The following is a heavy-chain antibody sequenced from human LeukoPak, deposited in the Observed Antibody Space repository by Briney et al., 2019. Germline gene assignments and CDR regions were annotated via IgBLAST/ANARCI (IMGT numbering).Heavy chain of an antibody. V-gene: IGHV4-4*02. J-gene: IGHJ5*02. CDR3: ARGGTRYYYDSSGYYKSNWFDP. Sequence: TSETLSLTCGVSGGSISNTNWWTWFRQPPGKGLEWIGEVNLQGSTNYNPSLKSRVAISVDKSENHISLKLTSVTAADTAVYYCARGGTRYYYDSSGYYKSNWFDPWGQGTLVTVSS. CDR2: VNLQGST. CDR1: GGSISNTNW. D-gene: IGHD3-22*01.